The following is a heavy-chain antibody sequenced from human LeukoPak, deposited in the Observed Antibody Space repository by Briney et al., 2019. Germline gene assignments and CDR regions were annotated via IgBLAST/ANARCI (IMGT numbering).Heavy chain of an antibody. CDR2: INPSGGGT. CDR1: GYAFTSYY. D-gene: IGHD3-16*01. Sequence: ASVKVSCKAFGYAFTSYYMHWVRQAPGQGLEWMGVINPSGGGTSHAQKFQGRVTMTRDTSTGTVYMELSSLTSGDTAVYYCARGGRYGSDYWGQGTLATVSS. CDR3: ARGGRYGSDY. J-gene: IGHJ4*02. V-gene: IGHV1-46*01.